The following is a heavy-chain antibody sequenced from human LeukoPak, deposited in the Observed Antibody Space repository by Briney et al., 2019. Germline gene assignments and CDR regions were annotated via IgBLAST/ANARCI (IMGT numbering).Heavy chain of an antibody. CDR3: ARGDPSGSYSPFDY. CDR1: GGSISSGCYY. D-gene: IGHD1-26*01. V-gene: IGHV4-30-2*02. J-gene: IGHJ4*02. CDR2: IYHSGST. Sequence: SETLSLTCTVSGGSISSGCYYWSWIRQPPGKGLEWIGYIYHSGSTYYNPSLKSRVTISVDTSKNQFSLKLSSVTAADKAVYYCARGDPSGSYSPFDYWGQGTLVTVSS.